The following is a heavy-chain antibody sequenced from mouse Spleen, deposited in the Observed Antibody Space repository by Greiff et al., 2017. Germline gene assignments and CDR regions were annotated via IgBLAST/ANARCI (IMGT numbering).Heavy chain of an antibody. J-gene: IGHJ2*01. CDR1: GFTFSSYA. Sequence: EVKLMESGGGLVKPGGSLKLSCAASGFTFSSYAMSWVRQSPEKRLVWVAEISSGGSYTYYPDTVTGRFTISRDNAKNTLYLEMSSLRSEDTAMYYCARAPYYDYDGDYFDYWGQGTTLTVSS. D-gene: IGHD2-4*01. V-gene: IGHV5-9-4*01. CDR2: ISSGGSYT. CDR3: ARAPYYDYDGDYFDY.